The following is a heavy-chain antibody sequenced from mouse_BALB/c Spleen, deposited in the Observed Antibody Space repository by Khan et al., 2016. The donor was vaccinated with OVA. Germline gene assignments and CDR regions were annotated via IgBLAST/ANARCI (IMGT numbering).Heavy chain of an antibody. J-gene: IGHJ3*01. CDR3: ARAGYGGFAY. D-gene: IGHD3-2*02. V-gene: IGHV1-81*01. Sequence: VQLQQSGPELVKPGASVKMSCKASGYTFTDFLISWVKQRTGQGLDWIGEIYPGSGYTYYNEKFKGKATLTSDKSSNTAYMQLSSLTSEDSAVYFCARAGYGGFAYWRHGPLVTVSA. CDR2: IYPGSGYT. CDR1: GYTFTDFL.